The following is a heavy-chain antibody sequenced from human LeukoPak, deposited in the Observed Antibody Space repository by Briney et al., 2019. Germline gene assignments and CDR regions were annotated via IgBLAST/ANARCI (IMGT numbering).Heavy chain of an antibody. CDR3: ARGGDSSGSVRTAFDI. D-gene: IGHD3-22*01. J-gene: IGHJ3*02. Sequence: GGPLRLSCAASGLTVSSNYMSWVRQAPGKGLYWVSVINSGSSTYYADSVKGRFTISRDNSKNTLYLQMNSLRAEDTAVYYCARGGDSSGSVRTAFDIWGQGTMVTVSS. CDR1: GLTVSSNY. CDR2: INSGSST. V-gene: IGHV3-53*01.